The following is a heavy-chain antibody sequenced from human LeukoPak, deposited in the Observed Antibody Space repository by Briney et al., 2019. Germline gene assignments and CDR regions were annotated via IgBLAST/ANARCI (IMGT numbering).Heavy chain of an antibody. J-gene: IGHJ5*02. D-gene: IGHD6-19*01. CDR3: ARHVSYSSGWKNWFDP. Sequence: GESLKISCKGSGYSFTSYWIGWVRQMPGKGLEWMGIIYPGDSDTRYSPSFQGQVTISADKSISTAYLQWSSLKASDTAMYYCARHVSYSSGWKNWFDPWGQGTLVTVSS. CDR2: IYPGDSDT. V-gene: IGHV5-51*01. CDR1: GYSFTSYW.